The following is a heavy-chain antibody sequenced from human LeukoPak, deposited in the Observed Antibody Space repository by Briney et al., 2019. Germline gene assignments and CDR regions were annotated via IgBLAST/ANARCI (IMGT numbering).Heavy chain of an antibody. D-gene: IGHD3-10*01. CDR3: ARDKSYFGSGNYHYFDS. Sequence: GGSLRLSCVAFGFAFSQFPVHWVRQAPGKRLEWVAFISHDGGNKKYGDSVKGRYTISRDNSKNTVYLQMNSLRPEDTALYYCARDKSYFGSGNYHYFDSWGQGALVIVSS. J-gene: IGHJ4*02. CDR1: GFAFSQFP. V-gene: IGHV3-30*03. CDR2: ISHDGGNK.